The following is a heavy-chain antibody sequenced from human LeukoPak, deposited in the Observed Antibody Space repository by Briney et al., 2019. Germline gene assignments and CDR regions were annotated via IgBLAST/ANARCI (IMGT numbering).Heavy chain of an antibody. V-gene: IGHV4-59*01. CDR3: ARAPIAVAGTGAFDI. D-gene: IGHD6-19*01. J-gene: IGHJ3*02. CDR2: IYYSGST. CDR1: GGSISSYY. Sequence: SETLSLTCTVSGGSISSYYWSWVRQPAGKGLERLGYIYYSGSTNYNPSLKSRVTISVDTSKNHFSLKLSSVTAADTAVYYCARAPIAVAGTGAFDIWGQGTMVTVSS.